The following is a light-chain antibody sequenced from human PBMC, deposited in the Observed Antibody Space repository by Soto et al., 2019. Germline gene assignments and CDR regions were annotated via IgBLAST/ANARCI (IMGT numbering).Light chain of an antibody. CDR1: QSVSSN. Sequence: EIVMTQSPATLSVSPGERATLSCRAGQSVSSNLAWYQQKPGQAPRLLMYGISRRATGIPDRFSGSGSGTEFTLTISTLQSEDFAVYYCQQYNNWPWTFGQGTKVDI. V-gene: IGKV3D-15*01. CDR3: QQYNNWPWT. J-gene: IGKJ1*01. CDR2: GIS.